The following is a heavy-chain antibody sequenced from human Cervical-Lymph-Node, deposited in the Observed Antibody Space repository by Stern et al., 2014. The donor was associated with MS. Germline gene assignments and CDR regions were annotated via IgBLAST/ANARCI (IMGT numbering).Heavy chain of an antibody. V-gene: IGHV4-31*03. CDR1: GGSITSSGFY. CDR3: AAAREREAGPGPSAFDS. J-gene: IGHJ4*02. D-gene: IGHD1-26*01. Sequence: VQLLESGPELVKPSETLSLTCTVSGGSITSSGFYWTWIRQHPETGLGWIAFPFSSGNTSYNPSLRGRATLSPDPPKNKFPLQLPSLTVADTAVYYCAAAREREAGPGPSAFDSWGLGTRVTVSS. CDR2: PFSSGNT.